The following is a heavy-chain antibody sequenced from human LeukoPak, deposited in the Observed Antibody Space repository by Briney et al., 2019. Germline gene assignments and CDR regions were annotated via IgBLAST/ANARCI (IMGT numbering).Heavy chain of an antibody. CDR3: ARLSTAYCTNGVCPFDY. CDR2: IYCGDSDPDT. V-gene: IGHV5-51*01. CDR1: GYSFISYW. Sequence: GESLKISCKGSGYSFISYWIGWVRQMPGKGPEWMGIIYCGDSDPDTRYSPSFQGQVTISADNSINTAYLQWSSLRASDTAMYYCARLSTAYCTNGVCPFDYWGQGTLVTVSS. D-gene: IGHD2-8*01. J-gene: IGHJ4*02.